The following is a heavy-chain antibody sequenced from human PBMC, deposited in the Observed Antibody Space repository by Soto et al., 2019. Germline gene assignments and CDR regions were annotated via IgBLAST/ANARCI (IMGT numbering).Heavy chain of an antibody. CDR3: ARAPKVSGSSQTRPDF. D-gene: IGHD6-6*01. Sequence: ETLSLTCSIYSGCLSGYYWSWIRQPPGKGLEWIGEISQSGNTNYSPSLKSRVSISIDTSKKQFSLNLASVSAADTAVYYCARAPKVSGSSQTRPDFWGQGTLVTVSS. CDR2: ISQSGNT. J-gene: IGHJ4*02. CDR1: SGCLSGYY. V-gene: IGHV4-34*01.